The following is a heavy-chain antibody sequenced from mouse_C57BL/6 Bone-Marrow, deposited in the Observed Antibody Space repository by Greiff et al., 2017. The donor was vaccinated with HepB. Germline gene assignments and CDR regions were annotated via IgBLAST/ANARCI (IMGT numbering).Heavy chain of an antibody. CDR2: INYDGSST. V-gene: IGHV5-16*01. CDR3: ARGYRAHFDY. CDR1: GFTFSDYY. Sequence: EVKLVESEGGLVQPGSSMKLSCTVSGFTFSDYYMAWVRQVPEKGLEWVANINYDGSSTYYLDSLKSRFIISRDNAKNILYLQMSSLKSEDTATYYCARGYRAHFDYWGQGTTLTVSS. D-gene: IGHD3-1*01. J-gene: IGHJ2*01.